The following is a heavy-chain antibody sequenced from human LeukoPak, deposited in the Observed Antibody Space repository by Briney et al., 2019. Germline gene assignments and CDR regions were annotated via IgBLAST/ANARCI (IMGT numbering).Heavy chain of an antibody. D-gene: IGHD6-13*01. Sequence: GGSLRLSCAASGFTFSSYSMNWVRQAPGKGLEWVSSISSSSSNIYYADSVKGRFTISRDNAKNSLYLQMNSLRAEDTAVYYCARDLREQQLVLGLFDYWGQGTLVTVSS. CDR3: ARDLREQQLVLGLFDY. J-gene: IGHJ4*02. V-gene: IGHV3-21*01. CDR2: ISSSSSNI. CDR1: GFTFSSYS.